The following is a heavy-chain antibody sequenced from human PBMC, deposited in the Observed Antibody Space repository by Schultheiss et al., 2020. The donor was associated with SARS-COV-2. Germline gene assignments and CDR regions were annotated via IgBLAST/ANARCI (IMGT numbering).Heavy chain of an antibody. CDR2: ISGSGGST. CDR1: GLTFSDHY. Sequence: GGSLRLSCAASGLTFSDHYMDWVRQAPGKGLEWVSAISGSGGSTYYADSVKGRFTISRDNSKNTLYLQMNSLRAEDTAVYYCAKDSSSGSYSPYYFDYWGQGTLVTVSS. J-gene: IGHJ4*02. D-gene: IGHD1-26*01. V-gene: IGHV3-23*01. CDR3: AKDSSSGSYSPYYFDY.